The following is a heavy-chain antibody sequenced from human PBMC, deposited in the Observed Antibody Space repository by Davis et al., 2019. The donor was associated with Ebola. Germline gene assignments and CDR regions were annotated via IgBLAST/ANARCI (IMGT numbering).Heavy chain of an antibody. D-gene: IGHD3-3*01. CDR3: ARSGLSFGVVKYHYGMDV. Sequence: GESLKTSCADSVITFSSYAMTWLRQAPGQGLEWVSAISGTGGTTYYAGSVKGRFTVSRDNSKKTMYLQMNSLRAEDTAVYYCARSGLSFGVVKYHYGMDVWGKGTTVTVSS. CDR2: ISGTGGTT. V-gene: IGHV3-23*01. J-gene: IGHJ6*04. CDR1: VITFSSYA.